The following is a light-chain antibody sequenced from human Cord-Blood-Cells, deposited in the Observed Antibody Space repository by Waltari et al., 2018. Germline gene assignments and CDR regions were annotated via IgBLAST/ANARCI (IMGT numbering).Light chain of an antibody. V-gene: IGLV2-23*03. Sequence: QSALTQPASVSGSPGQSITISCTGTSSDVGSYNLVSWYQQHPGKAPKLMIYEGSKRPSGVSNRFSGSESGNTASLTISGLQAEDEADYYCCSYAGRSTFVFGGGTKLTVL. CDR1: SSDVGSYNL. CDR3: CSYAGRSTFV. CDR2: EGS. J-gene: IGLJ3*02.